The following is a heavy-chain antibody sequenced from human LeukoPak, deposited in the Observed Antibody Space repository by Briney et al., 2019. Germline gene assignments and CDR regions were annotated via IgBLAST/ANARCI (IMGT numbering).Heavy chain of an antibody. Sequence: XXXHXVRQAPXKXXEWVAVISYDGSNXYYADSVKGRFTISRXNSKNTLYLQMNRLRAEDTAVYYXXXXXXXXXXXXXXXXXXXXYXXXXVWGKGXTXTISS. J-gene: IGHJ6*03. CDR2: ISYDGSNX. V-gene: IGHV3-30*03. CDR3: XXXXXXXXXXXXXXXXXXXYXXXXV. CDR1: XX.